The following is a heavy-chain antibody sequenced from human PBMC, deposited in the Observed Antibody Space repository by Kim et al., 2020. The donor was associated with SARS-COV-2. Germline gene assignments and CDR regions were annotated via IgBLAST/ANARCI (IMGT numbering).Heavy chain of an antibody. J-gene: IGHJ4*02. V-gene: IGHV4-4*07. D-gene: IGHD3-10*01. CDR3: VRGGGLYDS. CDR2: GKT. Sequence: GKTNYTPPLQSRVTVSVDTSKNQFSLNLSSGTAADTAVYYCVRGGGLYDSWGQGTLVTVSS.